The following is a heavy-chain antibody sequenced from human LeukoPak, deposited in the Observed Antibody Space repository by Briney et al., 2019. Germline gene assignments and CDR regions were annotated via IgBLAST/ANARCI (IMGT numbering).Heavy chain of an antibody. V-gene: IGHV3-7*05. D-gene: IGHD1-20*01. J-gene: IGHJ4*02. CDR2: IKQDGSEK. Sequence: GGSLRLSCAASGSTFSNYWMSWVRQAPGKGLEWVADIKQDGSEKYYVDSVKGRFTISRDNAKNSLYLQMNSLRAEDTAVFYCARVYNWNYFDYWGQGTLVTVSS. CDR1: GSTFSNYW. CDR3: ARVYNWNYFDY.